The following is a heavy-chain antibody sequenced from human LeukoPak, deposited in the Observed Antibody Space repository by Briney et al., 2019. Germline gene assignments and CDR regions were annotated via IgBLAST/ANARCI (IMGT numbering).Heavy chain of an antibody. CDR3: ARDWDGYNPVNFDY. J-gene: IGHJ4*02. CDR2: TSAYNGNT. CDR1: GYTFTSYG. D-gene: IGHD5-24*01. Sequence: ASVKVSCKASGYTFTSYGISWVRQAPGQGLEWMGWTSAYNGNTNYAQKLQGRVTMTTDTSTSTAYMELRSLRSDDTAVYYCARDWDGYNPVNFDYWGQGTLVTVSS. V-gene: IGHV1-18*01.